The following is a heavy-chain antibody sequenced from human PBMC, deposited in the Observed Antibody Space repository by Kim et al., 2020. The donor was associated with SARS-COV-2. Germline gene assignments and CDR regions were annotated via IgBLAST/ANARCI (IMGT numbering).Heavy chain of an antibody. V-gene: IGHV3-23*01. Sequence: GGSLRLSCAASGFTFSNSAMSWVRQAPGKGLEWVSTIGTNTYYADSVKGRFAISRDNSKNTLYLQMNSLRAEDTAVYFCARTSHMDVWGQGTTDTVSS. CDR3: ARTSHMDV. D-gene: IGHD1-7*01. CDR1: GFTFSNSA. CDR2: IGTNT. J-gene: IGHJ6*02.